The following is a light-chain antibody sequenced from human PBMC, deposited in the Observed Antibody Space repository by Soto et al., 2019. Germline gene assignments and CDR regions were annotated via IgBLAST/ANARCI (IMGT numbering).Light chain of an antibody. CDR1: SGDIGSYNR. CDR3: SSYTNINTRACV. V-gene: IGLV2-14*01. J-gene: IGLJ1*01. CDR2: EVT. Sequence: QSALTQPASVSVSPGQSITISCTGTSGDIGSYNRVSWYQQHPVKAPKLIIYEVTYRPSGVSNRFSGSKSGNTASLTIYGLQAEDEAEYYSSSYTNINTRACVFGTGTKVTVL.